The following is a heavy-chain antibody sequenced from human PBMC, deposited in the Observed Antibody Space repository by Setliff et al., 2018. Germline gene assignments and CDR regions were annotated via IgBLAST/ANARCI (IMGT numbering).Heavy chain of an antibody. J-gene: IGHJ6*02. V-gene: IGHV4-34*01. CDR3: AASVGGAPYYYGLDV. CDR2: INHRGST. Sequence: SETLSLTCAVYGDSFSDYYWSWIRQPPGKGLEWIEEINHRGSTNYSPSLRSRVTMSVDTSKKQLSLKLSSLRSEDTALYSCAASVGGAPYYYGLDVWGQGTTVTVSS. D-gene: IGHD2-15*01. CDR1: GDSFSDYY.